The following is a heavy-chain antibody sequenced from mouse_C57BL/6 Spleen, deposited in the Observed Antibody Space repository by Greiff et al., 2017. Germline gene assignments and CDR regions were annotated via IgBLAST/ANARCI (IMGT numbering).Heavy chain of an antibody. CDR3: AREENYGYWYFDV. CDR1: GFSLTSYA. V-gene: IGHV2-9-1*01. D-gene: IGHD1-1*01. Sequence: VKLQESGPGLVAPSQSLSITCTVSGFSLTSYAISWVRQPPGKGLEWLGVIWTGGGTNYNSALESRLSISKDNSKSQVFLKMNSLQTDDTARYYCAREENYGYWYFDVWGTGTTVTVSS. CDR2: IWTGGGT. J-gene: IGHJ1*03.